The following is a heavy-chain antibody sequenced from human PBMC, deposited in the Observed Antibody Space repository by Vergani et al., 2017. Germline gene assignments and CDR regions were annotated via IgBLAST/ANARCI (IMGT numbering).Heavy chain of an antibody. D-gene: IGHD2-2*01. Sequence: EVQLVESGGGLVQPGRSLRLSCTASGFTFGDYAMSWFRQAPGKGLEWVGFIRSKAYGWTTEYAESVNGRFTISRDDSKSIAYLQMNSLKTEDTAVYYCTRHIVVVPAAIYGMDVWGQGTTVTVSS. CDR2: IRSKAYGWTT. CDR3: TRHIVVVPAAIYGMDV. J-gene: IGHJ6*02. V-gene: IGHV3-49*03. CDR1: GFTFGDYA.